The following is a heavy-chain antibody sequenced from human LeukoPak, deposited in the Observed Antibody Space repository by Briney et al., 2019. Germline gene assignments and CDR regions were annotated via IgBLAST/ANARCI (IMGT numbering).Heavy chain of an antibody. CDR2: IYNSGST. CDR3: ARLSGSPWY. Sequence: SETLSLTCTVSGGSINSYYWSWIRQPLGKGLEWIGDIYNSGSTNYNPSLRSRVTISIDTSKNQFSLKLNSMTAADTAVYYCARLSGSPWYWGQGTLVTVSS. CDR1: GGSINSYY. D-gene: IGHD3-10*01. J-gene: IGHJ4*02. V-gene: IGHV4-59*08.